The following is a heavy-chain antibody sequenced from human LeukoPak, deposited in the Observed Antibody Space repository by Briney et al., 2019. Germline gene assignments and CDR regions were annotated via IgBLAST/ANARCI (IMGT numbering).Heavy chain of an antibody. J-gene: IGHJ4*02. Sequence: PSETLSLTCAVYGGSFSGYYWSWIRQPPGKGLEWIGEINHSGSTNYNPSLKSRVTISVDTSKNQFSLKLSSVTAADTAVYYCVRRVTAILDWGQGTLVTVSS. V-gene: IGHV4-34*01. CDR3: VRRVTAILD. D-gene: IGHD2-21*02. CDR2: INHSGST. CDR1: GGSFSGYY.